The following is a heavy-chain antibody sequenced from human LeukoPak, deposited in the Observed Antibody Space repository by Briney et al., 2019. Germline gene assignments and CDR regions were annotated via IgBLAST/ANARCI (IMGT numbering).Heavy chain of an antibody. V-gene: IGHV3-49*03. Sequence: GGSLRLSCTASGFTFGDYAMSWFRQAPGKGLEWVGFIRSKAYGGTTEYAASVKGRFTISRDDSKSIAYLQMNSLKTEDTAVYYCTRNSRITIFGAVIWPDFWGQGTLVTVSP. CDR2: IRSKAYGGTT. D-gene: IGHD3-3*01. CDR1: GFTFGDYA. CDR3: TRNSRITIFGAVIWPDF. J-gene: IGHJ4*02.